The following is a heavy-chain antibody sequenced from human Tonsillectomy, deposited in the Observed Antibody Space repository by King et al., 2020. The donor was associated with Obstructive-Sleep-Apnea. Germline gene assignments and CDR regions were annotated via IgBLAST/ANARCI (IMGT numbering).Heavy chain of an antibody. CDR1: GFSVGSNY. CDR3: AVAAAGTVAYYYGMDV. Sequence: VQLVESGGGLVQPGGSLRLSCAASGFSVGSNYMNWVRQAPGKGLEWVSVIYSGGHSDYADSAKGRFTISRDNSKNKLHLQMNSLRAGDTAVYYCAVAAAGTVAYYYGMDVWVQGTTVTVSS. V-gene: IGHV3-66*01. D-gene: IGHD6-13*01. CDR2: IYSGGHS. J-gene: IGHJ6*02.